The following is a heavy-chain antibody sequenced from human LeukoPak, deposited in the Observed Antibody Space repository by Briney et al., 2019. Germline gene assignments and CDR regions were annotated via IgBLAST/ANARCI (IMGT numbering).Heavy chain of an antibody. CDR1: GFTFSSYS. Sequence: GGSLRLSCAASGFTFSSYSMSWVRQVPGKGLEWVSFISGSGDKTYYADSVKGRFTISRDNSKNTLFPQMNSLRAEDTAVYYCASWNYVEYWGQGTLVTVSS. V-gene: IGHV3-23*01. CDR2: ISGSGDKT. J-gene: IGHJ4*02. CDR3: ASWNYVEY.